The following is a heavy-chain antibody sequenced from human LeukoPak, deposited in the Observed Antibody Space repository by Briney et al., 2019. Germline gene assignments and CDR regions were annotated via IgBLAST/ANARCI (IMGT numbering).Heavy chain of an antibody. D-gene: IGHD2-2*01. CDR2: INRSGST. CDR1: GGSFSGYY. CDR3: AAATGYCSSTSCRYNWFDP. Sequence: SETLSLTCAVYGGSFSGYYWSWIRQPPGKGLEWIGEINRSGSTNYNPSLKSRVTISVDTSKNQFSLKLSSVTAADTAVYYCAAATGYCSSTSCRYNWFDPWGQGTLVTVSS. V-gene: IGHV4-34*01. J-gene: IGHJ5*02.